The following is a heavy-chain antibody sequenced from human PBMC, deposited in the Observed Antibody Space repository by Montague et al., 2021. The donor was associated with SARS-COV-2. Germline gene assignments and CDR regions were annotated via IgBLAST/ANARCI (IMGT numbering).Heavy chain of an antibody. V-gene: IGHV4-39*01. J-gene: IGHJ4*02. CDR1: GGSISSSSNY. CDR3: ARRGWFGELL. CDR2: IYYSGST. Sequence: SETLSLTCSVSGGSISSSSNYWGWIRQPPGKGLEWIGNIYYSGSTYYKSSLKSRDTISGDTSKNQFSLKLSSVTAADTAVYYCARRGWFGELLWGQGTLVTVSS. D-gene: IGHD3-10*01.